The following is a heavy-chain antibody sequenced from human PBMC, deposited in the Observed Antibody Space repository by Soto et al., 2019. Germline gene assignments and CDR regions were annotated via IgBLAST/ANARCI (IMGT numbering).Heavy chain of an antibody. CDR3: AKIPAIVGAYEYYFDY. J-gene: IGHJ4*02. CDR2: ISGSGGST. CDR1: GFTFSSYA. Sequence: TGGSLRLSCAASGFTFSSYAMSWVRQAPGKGLEWVSAISGSGGSTYYADSVKGRFTISRDNSKNTLYLQMNSLRAEDTAVYYCAKIPAIVGAYEYYFDYWGQGTLVTVSS. D-gene: IGHD1-26*01. V-gene: IGHV3-23*01.